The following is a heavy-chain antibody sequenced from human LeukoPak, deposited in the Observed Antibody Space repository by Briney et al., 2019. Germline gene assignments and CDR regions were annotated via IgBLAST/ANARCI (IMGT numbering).Heavy chain of an antibody. CDR3: AREHYDILTGSYNHGGLDY. D-gene: IGHD3-9*01. CDR2: ISAYNGNT. CDR1: GYTFTSYG. Sequence: ASVKVSCKASGYTFTSYGISWVRQAPGQGLEWMGWISAYNGNTNYAQKLQGRVTVTTDTSTSTAYMELRSLRSDDTAVYYCAREHYDILTGSYNHGGLDYWGQGTLVTVSS. V-gene: IGHV1-18*01. J-gene: IGHJ4*02.